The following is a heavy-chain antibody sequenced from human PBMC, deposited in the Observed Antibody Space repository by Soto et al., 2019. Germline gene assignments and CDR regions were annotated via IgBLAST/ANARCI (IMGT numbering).Heavy chain of an antibody. J-gene: IGHJ5*02. Sequence: ASVKVSCKASGYTFTSYDINWVRQATGQGLEWMGWMNPNSGNTGYAQKFQGRVTMTRNTSISTAYMELSGLRSEDTAVYYCARGPLRYFDHTNWFDPWGQGTLVTVSS. V-gene: IGHV1-8*01. D-gene: IGHD3-9*01. CDR3: ARGPLRYFDHTNWFDP. CDR2: MNPNSGNT. CDR1: GYTFTSYD.